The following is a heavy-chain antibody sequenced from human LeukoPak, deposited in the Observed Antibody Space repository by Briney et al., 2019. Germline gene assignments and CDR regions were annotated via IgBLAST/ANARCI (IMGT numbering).Heavy chain of an antibody. J-gene: IGHJ4*02. CDR2: INPNSGGT. Sequence: GASVKVSCKASGYTFTGYYMHWVRQAPGQGLEWMGWINPNSGGTNYAQKFQGRVTMTRNTSISTAYMELSSLRSEDTAVYYCARGFSYYGSGSLDYWGQGTLVTVSS. CDR3: ARGFSYYGSGSLDY. CDR1: GYTFTGYY. D-gene: IGHD3-10*01. V-gene: IGHV1-2*02.